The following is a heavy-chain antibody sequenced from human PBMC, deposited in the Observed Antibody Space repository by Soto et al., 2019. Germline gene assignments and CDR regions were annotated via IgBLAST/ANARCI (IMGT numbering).Heavy chain of an antibody. CDR3: ASTYSSGYVLGY. CDR2: INHSGST. V-gene: IGHV4-34*01. J-gene: IGHJ4*02. Sequence: SETLSLTCAVYGGSFSGYYWSWIRQPPGKGLEWIGEINHSGSTNYNPSLKSRVTISVDTSKNQFSLKLSSVTAADTAVYYCASTYSSGYVLGYWGQGTLVTVSS. CDR1: GGSFSGYY. D-gene: IGHD6-19*01.